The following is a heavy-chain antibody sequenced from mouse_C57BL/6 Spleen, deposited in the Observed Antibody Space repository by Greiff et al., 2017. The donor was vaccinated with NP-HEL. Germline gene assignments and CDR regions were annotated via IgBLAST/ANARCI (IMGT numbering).Heavy chain of an antibody. D-gene: IGHD1-1*01. CDR2: IRNKANGYTT. CDR3: ARYPYYYGSEWYFDV. J-gene: IGHJ1*03. CDR1: GFTFTDYY. Sequence: EVQLVESGGGLVQPGGSLSLSCAASGFTFTDYYMSWVRQPPGKALEWLGFIRNKANGYTTEHSASVKGRFTISRDNSQSILYLQMNALRAEDSATYYCARYPYYYGSEWYFDVWGTGTTVTVSS. V-gene: IGHV7-3*01.